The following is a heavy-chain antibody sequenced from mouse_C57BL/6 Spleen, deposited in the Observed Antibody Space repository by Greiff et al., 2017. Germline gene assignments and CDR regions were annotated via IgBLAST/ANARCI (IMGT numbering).Heavy chain of an antibody. J-gene: IGHJ1*03. Sequence: QVQLQQSGPGLVQPSQSLSITCTVSGFSLTSYGVHWVRQPPGKGLEWLGVIWSGGSTDYNAAFISRLSISKDNSKSQVFFKMNSLQADDTAIYYCAKNPYYSNYDWYFDVWGTGTTVTVSS. CDR1: GFSLTSYG. V-gene: IGHV2-4*01. CDR3: AKNPYYSNYDWYFDV. CDR2: IWSGGST. D-gene: IGHD2-5*01.